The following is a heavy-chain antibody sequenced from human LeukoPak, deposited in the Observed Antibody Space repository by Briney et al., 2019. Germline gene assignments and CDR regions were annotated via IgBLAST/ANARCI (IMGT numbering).Heavy chain of an antibody. CDR1: GFTVSSNY. CDR3: ARDGPSSYGLDYGGNTFDY. Sequence: PGGSLRLSCAASGFTVSSNYMSWVRQAPGKGLEWVSVIYSGGSTYYADSVKGRFTISRDNSKNTLYLQMNSLRAEDTAVYYCARDGPSSYGLDYGGNTFDYWGQGTLVTVSS. CDR2: IYSGGST. J-gene: IGHJ4*02. D-gene: IGHD4-23*01. V-gene: IGHV3-66*01.